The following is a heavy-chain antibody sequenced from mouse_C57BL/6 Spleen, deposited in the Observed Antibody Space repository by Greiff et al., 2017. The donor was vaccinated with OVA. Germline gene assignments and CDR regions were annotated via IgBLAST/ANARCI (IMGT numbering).Heavy chain of an antibody. Sequence: EVQRVESGGGLVQSGRSLRLSCATSGFTFSDFYMEWVRQAPGKGLEWIAASRNKANDYTTEYSASVKGRFIVSRDTSQSILYLQMNALRAEDTAIYYCARDAYNYGSSPFAYWGQGTLVTVSA. D-gene: IGHD1-1*01. CDR2: SRNKANDYTT. J-gene: IGHJ3*01. CDR3: ARDAYNYGSSPFAY. CDR1: GFTFSDFY. V-gene: IGHV7-1*01.